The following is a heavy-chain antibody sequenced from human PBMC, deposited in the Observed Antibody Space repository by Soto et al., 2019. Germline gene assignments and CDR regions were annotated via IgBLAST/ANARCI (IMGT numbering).Heavy chain of an antibody. CDR3: ARSTSGYYDSSGYYYPFDY. CDR2: ISSSSSYI. CDR1: GFTFGSYS. D-gene: IGHD3-22*01. V-gene: IGHV3-21*01. J-gene: IGHJ4*02. Sequence: GGSLRLSCAASGFTFGSYSMNWVRQAPGKGLEWVSSISSSSSYIYYADSVKGRFTISRDNAKNSLYLQMNSLRAEDTAVYYCARSTSGYYDSSGYYYPFDYWGQGTLVTVSS.